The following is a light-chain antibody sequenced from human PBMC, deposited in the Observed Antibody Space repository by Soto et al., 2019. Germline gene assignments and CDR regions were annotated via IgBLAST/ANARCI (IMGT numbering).Light chain of an antibody. CDR3: QQSYSTPFT. CDR1: QSIGNY. Sequence: DIQMTQSPSSLSASVGDRVTITCRASQSIGNYLSWYQQKPGKPPKLLIYAASILQSGVPSRFSDSGSGTHFTLTISSLQPEDFATYYCQQSYSTPFTFGPGTKVDIK. CDR2: AAS. V-gene: IGKV1-39*01. J-gene: IGKJ3*01.